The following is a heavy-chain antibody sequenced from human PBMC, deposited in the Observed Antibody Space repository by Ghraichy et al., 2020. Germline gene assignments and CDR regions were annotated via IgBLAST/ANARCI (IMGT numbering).Heavy chain of an antibody. Sequence: GGSLRLSCAASGFTFSSYWMSWVRQAPGKGLEWVANIKQDGSEKYYVDSVKGRFTISRDNAKNSLYLQMNSLRAEDTAVYYCARDRTNYDFWSGYSDYWGQGTLVTVSS. CDR1: GFTFSSYW. V-gene: IGHV3-7*01. CDR2: IKQDGSEK. D-gene: IGHD3-3*01. CDR3: ARDRTNYDFWSGYSDY. J-gene: IGHJ4*02.